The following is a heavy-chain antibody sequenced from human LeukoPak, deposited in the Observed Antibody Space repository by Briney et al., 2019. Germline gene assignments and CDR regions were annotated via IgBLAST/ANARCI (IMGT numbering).Heavy chain of an antibody. CDR2: IHYSGST. CDR3: ARDGGSYGNAFDI. J-gene: IGHJ3*02. Sequence: SETLSLTCTVSGGSISSSSYYWGWIRQPPGKGLEWIGSIHYSGSTNYNPSLKSRVTISVDTSKNQFSLKLSSVTAADTAVYYCARDGGSYGNAFDIWGQGTMVTVSS. CDR1: GGSISSSSYY. V-gene: IGHV4-39*07. D-gene: IGHD1-26*01.